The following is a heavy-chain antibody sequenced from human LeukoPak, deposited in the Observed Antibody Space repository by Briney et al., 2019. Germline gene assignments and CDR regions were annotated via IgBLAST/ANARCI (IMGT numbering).Heavy chain of an antibody. J-gene: IGHJ6*03. CDR1: GCSISKYA. CDR3: ARPHLSYGDIRDYYYYYMDV. V-gene: IGHV3-30*04. CDR2: ISYDGSNK. Sequence: PGGSLRLSCAASGCSISKYAMHWVRKAPGKGLEWVAVISYDGSNKYYADSVKGRFTISRDISKNTVYLQMNSLRAEDTAVYYCARPHLSYGDIRDYYYYYMDVWGKGTTVTVSS. D-gene: IGHD4-17*01.